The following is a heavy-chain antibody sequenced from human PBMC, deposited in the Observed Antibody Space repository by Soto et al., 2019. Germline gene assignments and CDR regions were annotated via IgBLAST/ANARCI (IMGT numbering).Heavy chain of an antibody. Sequence: ASVKVSCKASGYTFTSYDIYWVRQATGQGLEWMGWMNPNTGNSAYAQKFQGRVTVTSDTSINTVHMELSSLRSEDTAVYYCARRAETNGWNAFGADKYYFDFWGQGTLVTVYS. CDR3: ARRAETNGWNAFGADKYYFDF. J-gene: IGHJ4*02. CDR2: MNPNTGNS. CDR1: GYTFTSYD. V-gene: IGHV1-8*01. D-gene: IGHD1-1*01.